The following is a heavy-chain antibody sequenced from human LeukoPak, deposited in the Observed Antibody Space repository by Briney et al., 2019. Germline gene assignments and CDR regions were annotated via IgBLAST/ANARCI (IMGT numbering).Heavy chain of an antibody. CDR1: GYTFTSYG. J-gene: IGHJ4*02. D-gene: IGHD3-16*02. CDR2: ISAYNGNT. CDR3: AKDLGLRLGELSSYPAY. Sequence: GASVKVSCKASGYTFTSYGITWVRQAPGQGLEWMGWISAYNGNTNYAQKFQGRVTMTTDTSTSTAYMELRSLRSDDTAVYYCAKDLGLRLGELSSYPAYWGQGTLVTVSS. V-gene: IGHV1-18*01.